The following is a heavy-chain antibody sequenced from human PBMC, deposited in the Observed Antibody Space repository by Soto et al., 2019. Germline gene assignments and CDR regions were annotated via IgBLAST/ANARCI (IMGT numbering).Heavy chain of an antibody. CDR2: INTDGSET. V-gene: IGHV3-74*01. CDR1: GFTFSSNW. CDR3: VREGHYYFDY. Sequence: QPGGSLRLSCAASGFTFSSNWMHWVRRVPGRGLLWVSRINTDGSETDYVDSVKGRFTISRDDAKNSVYLQMSSLRPEDMAVYKCVREGHYYFDYWGQGALVTVSS. J-gene: IGHJ4*02.